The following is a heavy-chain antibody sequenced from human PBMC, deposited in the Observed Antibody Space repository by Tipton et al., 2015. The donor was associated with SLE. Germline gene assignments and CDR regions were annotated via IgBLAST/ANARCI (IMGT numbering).Heavy chain of an antibody. CDR1: GYTLTNYG. D-gene: IGHD5-12*01. CDR3: ARDESGFKDFFDY. CDR2: IGADNGNT. Sequence: QSGPEVKKPGASVKVSCKASGYTLTNYGFNWVRQAPGQGLEWMGWIGADNGNTNHALKFQGRVTMTRDKTTSTAYMELRSLRSDDTAIYYCARDESGFKDFFDYWGQGTPVTVSS. J-gene: IGHJ4*02. V-gene: IGHV1-18*01.